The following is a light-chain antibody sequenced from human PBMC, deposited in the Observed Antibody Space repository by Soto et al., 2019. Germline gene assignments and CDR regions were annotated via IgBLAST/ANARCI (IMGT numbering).Light chain of an antibody. J-gene: IGKJ1*01. CDR2: AAS. CDR1: QSISSY. CDR3: QQSYSTPPT. Sequence: DIQMTQSPSSLSASVGDRVTITCRASQSISSYLNWYQQKPGKAPKLLIYAASSLQSGVPSRFSGGGSGTDFTLTISSLQPEDFATYYCQQSYSTPPTFGQGTKVELK. V-gene: IGKV1-39*01.